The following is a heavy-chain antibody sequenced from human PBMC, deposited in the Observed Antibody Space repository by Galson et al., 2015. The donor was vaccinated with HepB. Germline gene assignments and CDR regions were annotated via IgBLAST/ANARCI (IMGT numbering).Heavy chain of an antibody. J-gene: IGHJ5*02. D-gene: IGHD6-19*01. CDR2: ISSSSSYI. Sequence: SLRLSCAASGFTFSSYSMNWVRQAPGKGLEWVSSISSSSSYIYYAGSVKGRFTISRDNAKNSLYLQMNSLRAEDTAVYYCARAEIQSSGWYIYGSINNWVDPWGQGTLVTVSS. V-gene: IGHV3-21*01. CDR1: GFTFSSYS. CDR3: ARAEIQSSGWYIYGSINNWVDP.